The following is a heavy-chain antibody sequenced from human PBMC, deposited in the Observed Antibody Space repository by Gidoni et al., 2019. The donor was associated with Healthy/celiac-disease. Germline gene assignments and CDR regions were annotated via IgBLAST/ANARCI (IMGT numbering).Heavy chain of an antibody. CDR2: IYHSGST. Sequence: QVQLQESGRGLVKPSGTLSLTCAVSAGSISSSNWSSWVRQPPGKGLEWIGAIYHSGSTNYNPSLKSRVTISVDKSKNQFSLKLSSVTAADTAVDYCARDKNPPGSYYKTGGWYFDLWGRGTRVTVSS. D-gene: IGHD1-26*01. CDR3: ARDKNPPGSYYKTGGWYFDL. CDR1: AGSISSSNW. V-gene: IGHV4-4*02. J-gene: IGHJ2*01.